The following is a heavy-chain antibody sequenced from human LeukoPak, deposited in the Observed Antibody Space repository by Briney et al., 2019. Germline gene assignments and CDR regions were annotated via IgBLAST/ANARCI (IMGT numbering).Heavy chain of an antibody. D-gene: IGHD6-13*01. CDR3: AREGSSSWYDY. Sequence: PGGSLRLSCVASGFTFSSYNKNWVRQAPGKGLEWVSSISSSSSYIYYADSVKGRFTISRDNAKNSLYLQMNSLRAEDTAVYYCAREGSSSWYDYWGQGTLVTVSS. J-gene: IGHJ4*02. CDR2: ISSSSSYI. CDR1: GFTFSSYN. V-gene: IGHV3-21*01.